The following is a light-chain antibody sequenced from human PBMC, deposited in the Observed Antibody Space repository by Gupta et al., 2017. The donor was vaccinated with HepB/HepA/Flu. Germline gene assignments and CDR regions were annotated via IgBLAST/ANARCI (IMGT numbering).Light chain of an antibody. Sequence: SYELNQPPSVSVSPGQTASITCSGDKLGNKYVCWYQRKPGRSPVLVIYQDNKRPSGIPERFSGSNSGNTATLTISGTQAMDEADYYCQAWDSSTLFGGGTKLTVL. V-gene: IGLV3-1*01. CDR3: QAWDSSTL. CDR1: KLGNKY. CDR2: QDN. J-gene: IGLJ2*01.